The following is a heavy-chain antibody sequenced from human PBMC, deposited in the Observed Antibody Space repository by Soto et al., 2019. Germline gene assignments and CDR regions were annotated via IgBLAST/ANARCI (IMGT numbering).Heavy chain of an antibody. D-gene: IGHD1-1*01. CDR1: GGTFSSYA. CDR3: LWRRPTPLNLDY. J-gene: IGHJ4*02. V-gene: IGHV1-69*01. Sequence: QVQLVQSGAEVKKPGSSVKVSCKASGGTFSSYAISWVRQAPGQGLEWMGGIIPIFGTANYAQKFQGRVTITADESTSTAYMELSSLRSEDMAVYYCLWRRPTPLNLDYWGQGTLVTVSS. CDR2: IIPIFGTA.